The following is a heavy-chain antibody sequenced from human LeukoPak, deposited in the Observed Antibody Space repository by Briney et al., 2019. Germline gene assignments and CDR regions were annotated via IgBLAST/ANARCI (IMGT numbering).Heavy chain of an antibody. J-gene: IGHJ6*03. CDR3: ARLAGEGYYYYYYMDV. Sequence: SETLSLTCTVSGGSISSSSYYWGWIRQPPGKGLEWIGSIYYSGSTYYNPSLKSRVTISVDTSKNQFSLKLSSVTAADTAVYYCARLAGEGYYYYYYMDVWGKGTTVTVSS. V-gene: IGHV4-39*07. CDR2: IYYSGST. CDR1: GGSISSSSYY. D-gene: IGHD2-21*01.